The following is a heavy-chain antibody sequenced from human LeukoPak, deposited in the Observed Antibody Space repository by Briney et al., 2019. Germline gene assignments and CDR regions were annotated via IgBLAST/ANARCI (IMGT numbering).Heavy chain of an antibody. V-gene: IGHV3-66*01. CDR3: ARYYYGSGSYYTRPNYFDY. J-gene: IGHJ4*02. CDR2: IYSGGST. CDR1: GFTVSSNY. D-gene: IGHD3-10*01. Sequence: GGSLRLSCAASGFTVSSNYMSWVRQAPGKGLEWVSVIYSGGSTYYADSVKGRFTISRDNSKNTLYLQMNSLRAEDTAVYYCARYYYGSGSYYTRPNYFDYWGQGTLVTVSS.